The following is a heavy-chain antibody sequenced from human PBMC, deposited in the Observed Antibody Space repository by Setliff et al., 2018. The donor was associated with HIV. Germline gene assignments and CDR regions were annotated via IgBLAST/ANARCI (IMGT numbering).Heavy chain of an antibody. CDR1: GGTSSTHA. V-gene: IGHV1-69*04. Sequence: SVKVSCKASGGTSSTHAMNWVRQAPGQGLEWMGTVIPVRDMANYAQRFQGRVTITADESTSTAYMELSSLRSEDTAFYYCAGLYGDKGGGYWGQGQWSPSPQ. CDR3: AGLYGDKGGGY. CDR2: VIPVRDMA. D-gene: IGHD4-17*01. J-gene: IGHJ4*02.